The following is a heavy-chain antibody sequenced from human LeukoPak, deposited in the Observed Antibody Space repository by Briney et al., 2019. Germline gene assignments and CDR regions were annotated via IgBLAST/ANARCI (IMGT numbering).Heavy chain of an antibody. CDR2: IKQDGSEK. CDR3: AGSSGWWGFDY. J-gene: IGHJ4*02. D-gene: IGHD6-19*01. CDR1: GFTFSSYW. Sequence: PGGSLRLSCVASGFTFSSYWMNWVRQAPGKRLQWVANIKQDGSEKYYVDSVKGRFTLSRDNAKNSLYLQMNSLRAEDTAVYYCAGSSGWWGFDYWGQGTLVTVSS. V-gene: IGHV3-7*01.